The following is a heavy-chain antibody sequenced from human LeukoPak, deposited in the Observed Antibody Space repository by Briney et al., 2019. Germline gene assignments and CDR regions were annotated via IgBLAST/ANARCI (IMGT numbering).Heavy chain of an antibody. CDR1: GFTFSSYW. CDR2: IKQDGSEK. V-gene: IGHV3-7*01. Sequence: GGSLRLSCAASGFTFSSYWMSWVRQAPGKGLEWVANIKQDGSEKYYVDSVKGRFTISRDNAKNSLYLQMNSLRAEDTAVYYCARNPRPIRFLEWSYYYYYYMDVWGKGTTVTVSS. D-gene: IGHD3-3*01. CDR3: ARNPRPIRFLEWSYYYYYYMDV. J-gene: IGHJ6*03.